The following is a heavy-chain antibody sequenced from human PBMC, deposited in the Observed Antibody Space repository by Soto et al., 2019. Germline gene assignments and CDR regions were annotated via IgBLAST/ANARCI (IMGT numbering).Heavy chain of an antibody. V-gene: IGHV3-23*01. CDR2: ISGSGGCT. CDR3: AKTAETYYDFWSGGPGDY. Sequence: EVQLLESGGGLVQPGGSLRLSCAASGFTFSSYAMSWVRQAPGKGLEWVSAISGSGGCTYYADSVKGRFTISRDNSKNTLYLQMNSLRAEDTAVYYCAKTAETYYDFWSGGPGDYWGQGTLVTVSS. D-gene: IGHD3-3*01. CDR1: GFTFSSYA. J-gene: IGHJ4*02.